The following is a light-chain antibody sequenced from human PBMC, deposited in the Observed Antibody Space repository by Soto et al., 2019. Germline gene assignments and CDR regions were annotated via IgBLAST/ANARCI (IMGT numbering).Light chain of an antibody. CDR2: GDT. CDR1: SSNIGAGYD. Sequence: QSVLTQPPSVSGAPGQRVTISCTGSSSNIGAGYDVHWYQHLPGTAPKLVIYGDTNRPSGVPDRFSGSKSGTSASLAITGLQAEDEAHYYCQSYVSSLSGSLFGGGTKLTVL. J-gene: IGLJ2*01. V-gene: IGLV1-40*01. CDR3: QSYVSSLSGSL.